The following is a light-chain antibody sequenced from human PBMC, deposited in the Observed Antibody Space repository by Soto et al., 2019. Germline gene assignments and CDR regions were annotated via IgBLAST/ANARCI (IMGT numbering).Light chain of an antibody. V-gene: IGLV2-23*02. CDR3: CSYAGSITFYV. Sequence: QSVLTQPASVSGSPGQSITISCTGTSSDVGSYNLISWYQQYPGKAPKLMIYEVSKRPSGVSNRFSGSKSGNTASLTISGLQAEDEADYYCCSYAGSITFYVFGTGTEVTVL. CDR2: EVS. J-gene: IGLJ1*01. CDR1: SSDVGSYNL.